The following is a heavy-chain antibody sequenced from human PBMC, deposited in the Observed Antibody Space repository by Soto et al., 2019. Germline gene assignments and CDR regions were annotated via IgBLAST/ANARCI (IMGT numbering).Heavy chain of an antibody. Sequence: GASVKVSCKASGYTFTSYGISWVRQAPGQGLEWMGWISAYNGNTNYAQKLQGRVTMTTDTSTSTAYMELRSLRSDDTAIYYCARAISSGGRFSGMDVWGQGTTVTVSS. V-gene: IGHV1-18*01. CDR1: GYTFTSYG. J-gene: IGHJ6*02. CDR3: ARAISSGGRFSGMDV. D-gene: IGHD3-16*01. CDR2: ISAYNGNT.